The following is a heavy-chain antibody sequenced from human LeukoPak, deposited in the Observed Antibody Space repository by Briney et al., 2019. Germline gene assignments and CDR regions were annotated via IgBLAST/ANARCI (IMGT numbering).Heavy chain of an antibody. J-gene: IGHJ4*02. CDR3: AKRSSTSSGYFDL. Sequence: PGGSLRLSCAASGFTVGTNYMSWVRQAPGKGLEWVSVIYSDDSTYYADSVKGRFTISRDNSKNTMYLQMNSLRAEDTAIYYCAKRSSTSSGYFDLWGWGTLVTVSS. CDR1: GFTVGTNY. D-gene: IGHD3-22*01. CDR2: IYSDDST. V-gene: IGHV3-53*01.